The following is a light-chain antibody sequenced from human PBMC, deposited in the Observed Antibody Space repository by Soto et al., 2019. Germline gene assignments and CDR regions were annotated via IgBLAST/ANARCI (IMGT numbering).Light chain of an antibody. CDR3: QQRSNWPTIT. V-gene: IGKV3-11*01. Sequence: EIVLTQSPATLSLSPGERATLSCRAGQSVGSYLAWYQQKPGQAPRLLIYDASNRATGIPARFSGSGSGTDFTLTISSLEPEDFAVYYCQQRSNWPTITFGQGTRLEIK. J-gene: IGKJ5*01. CDR1: QSVGSY. CDR2: DAS.